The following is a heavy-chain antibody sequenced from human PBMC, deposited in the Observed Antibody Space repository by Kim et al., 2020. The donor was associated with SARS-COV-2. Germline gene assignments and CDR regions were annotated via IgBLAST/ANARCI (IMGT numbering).Heavy chain of an antibody. CDR3: ARAAYSSGWFLIVDAFDI. V-gene: IGHV4-34*01. Sequence: KSRVTISVDTSKNQFSLKLSSVTAADTAVYYCARAAYSSGWFLIVDAFDIWGQGTMVTVSS. D-gene: IGHD6-19*01. J-gene: IGHJ3*02.